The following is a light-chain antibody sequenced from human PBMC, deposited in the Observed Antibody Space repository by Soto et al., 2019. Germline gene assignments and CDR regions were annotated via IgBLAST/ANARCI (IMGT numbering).Light chain of an antibody. CDR3: QSYDSSLSGSV. CDR1: SSNIGAGYH. Sequence: QSVLTQPPSVSGAPVQRVTISCTGSSSNIGAGYHVHWYQQLPGTAPKLLIYGNSNRPSGVPDRFSGSKSGTSASLAITGLQAEDEADYYCQSYDSSLSGSVFGGGTQLTVL. CDR2: GNS. V-gene: IGLV1-40*01. J-gene: IGLJ3*02.